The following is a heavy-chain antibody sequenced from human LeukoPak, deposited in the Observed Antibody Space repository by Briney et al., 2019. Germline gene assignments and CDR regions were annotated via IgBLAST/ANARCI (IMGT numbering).Heavy chain of an antibody. Sequence: SGPTLVEPTQTLTLTCTFSVFSLSTSGVGVGWIRQPPGKALEWLALIYWDDDKRYSPSLKSRLTITKDTSKNQVVLTMTNMDPVDTATYYCSHIPFYDILTGYYHFDYWGQGTLVTVSS. CDR1: VFSLSTSGVG. V-gene: IGHV2-5*02. CDR3: SHIPFYDILTGYYHFDY. CDR2: IYWDDDK. D-gene: IGHD3-9*01. J-gene: IGHJ4*02.